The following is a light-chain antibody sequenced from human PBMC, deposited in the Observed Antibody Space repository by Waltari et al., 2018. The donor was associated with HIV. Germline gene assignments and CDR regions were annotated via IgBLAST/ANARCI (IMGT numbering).Light chain of an antibody. J-gene: IGLJ3*02. V-gene: IGLV2-11*01. Sequence: QSALTQPRSVSGSPGQSVTISCTGTSSDVGGYNYVSWYQQPPGKDPKVIIYDVNKRPAGVTAGFCGSKSGNTASLAISGLQADDGPDYYCYSNAGNYTWVFGGGTKLTVL. CDR1: SSDVGGYNY. CDR2: DVN. CDR3: YSNAGNYTWV.